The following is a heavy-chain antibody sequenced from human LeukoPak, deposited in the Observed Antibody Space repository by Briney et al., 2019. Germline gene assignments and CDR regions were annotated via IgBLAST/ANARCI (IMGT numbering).Heavy chain of an antibody. Sequence: GASVKVSCKASGYTFTDYYMHWVRQAPGQGLEWMGWINPNSGDTDYTQKFQGRVTMTRDTSISTVYMELSRLRSDDTAVYYCARDKGRNYGDFADYWGQGTLVTVSS. J-gene: IGHJ4*02. V-gene: IGHV1-2*02. CDR3: ARDKGRNYGDFADY. D-gene: IGHD4-17*01. CDR2: INPNSGDT. CDR1: GYTFTDYY.